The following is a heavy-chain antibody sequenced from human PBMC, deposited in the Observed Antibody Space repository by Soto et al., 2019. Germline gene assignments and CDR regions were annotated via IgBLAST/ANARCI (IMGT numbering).Heavy chain of an antibody. D-gene: IGHD4-17*01. V-gene: IGHV3-23*01. CDR2: ISASGDCI. CDR3: AKDPGYGDSDFDY. CDR1: GFTPRPYS. J-gene: IGHJ4*02. Sequence: GGSLRLSCAASGFTPRPYSMNWVRQAPGEGLEWVSAISASGDCIYYADSVKGRFTISRDNAKNSLYQQVDSLRAEDTAVYYCAKDPGYGDSDFDYWGQGTLVTVSS.